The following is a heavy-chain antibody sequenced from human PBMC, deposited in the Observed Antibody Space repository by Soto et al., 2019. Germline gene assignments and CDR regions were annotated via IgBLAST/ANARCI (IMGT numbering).Heavy chain of an antibody. Sequence: GSLRLSCAASRFIFSSFGMHWVRQAPGKGLEWVAFISYDGSNEYYADSVKGRFTISRDNSKHTVYLQMSSLRTEDTAVYYCAKVRVGLSYYHYYAMDLWGQGTTVTVSS. D-gene: IGHD1-26*01. CDR1: RFIFSSFG. CDR2: ISYDGSNE. V-gene: IGHV3-30*18. CDR3: AKVRVGLSYYHYYAMDL. J-gene: IGHJ6*02.